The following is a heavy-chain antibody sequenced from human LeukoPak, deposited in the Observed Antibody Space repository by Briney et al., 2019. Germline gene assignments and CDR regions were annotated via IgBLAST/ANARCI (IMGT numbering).Heavy chain of an antibody. CDR1: GFTVSSNY. D-gene: IGHD3-10*01. V-gene: IGHV3-53*01. Sequence: GGSLRLSCAASGFTVSSNYMSWVRQAPGKGLEWVSVIYSGGSTYYADSVKGRFTISRDNSKNTLYLQMNSLRAEDTAVYYCARVLLWFGVPQADYWGQGTLVTVSS. J-gene: IGHJ4*02. CDR2: IYSGGST. CDR3: ARVLLWFGVPQADY.